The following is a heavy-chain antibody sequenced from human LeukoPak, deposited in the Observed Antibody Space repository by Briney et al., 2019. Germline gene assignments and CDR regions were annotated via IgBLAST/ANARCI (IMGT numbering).Heavy chain of an antibody. Sequence: GGSLRLSCAASGFTFSSYAMSWVRQAPGKGLEWVSGTSGSGGSTYYADSVKGRFTISRDNSKNTLYLQMNSLRAEDTAVYYCAKLPIVVVVAATWWFDPWGQGTLVTVSS. CDR1: GFTFSSYA. D-gene: IGHD2-15*01. J-gene: IGHJ5*02. CDR3: AKLPIVVVVAATWWFDP. V-gene: IGHV3-23*01. CDR2: TSGSGGST.